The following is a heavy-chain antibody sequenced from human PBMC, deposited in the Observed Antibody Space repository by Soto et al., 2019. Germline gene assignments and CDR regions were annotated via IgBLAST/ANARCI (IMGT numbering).Heavy chain of an antibody. Sequence: EVQLVESGGGLVKPGVSLRLSCAASGFTFSTYSMNWVRQAPGKGLEWVSSISSSSSYLYYADSVKGRFTISRDNAKNSLDLQMNSLGAEDTAVYYCARGGGPHPTRPFEYGGQGTLVTVSA. J-gene: IGHJ4*02. CDR2: ISSSSSYL. D-gene: IGHD3-16*01. V-gene: IGHV3-21*01. CDR3: ARGGGPHPTRPFEY. CDR1: GFTFSTYS.